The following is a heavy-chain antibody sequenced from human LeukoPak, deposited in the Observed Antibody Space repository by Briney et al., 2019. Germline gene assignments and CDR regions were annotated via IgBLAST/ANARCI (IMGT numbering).Heavy chain of an antibody. CDR1: GFTFSKYG. Sequence: GGSLRLSCASSGFTFSKYGMHWVRQAPGKGLEWVAFIRFDGSTKYYRDSVKGRFTVSRDNAKNTLYLQMNSLRDEDTGVFYCAGGDTATTTDYWGQGTLVIVSS. D-gene: IGHD4-17*01. J-gene: IGHJ4*02. CDR3: AGGDTATTTDY. V-gene: IGHV3-30*02. CDR2: IRFDGSTK.